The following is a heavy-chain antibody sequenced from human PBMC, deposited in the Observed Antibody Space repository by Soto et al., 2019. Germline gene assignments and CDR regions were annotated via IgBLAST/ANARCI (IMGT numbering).Heavy chain of an antibody. D-gene: IGHD1-1*01. CDR3: ARPRTVATTKGYDY. CDR1: GGTFSNYP. CDR2: IIPIFGTI. V-gene: IGHV1-69*01. Sequence: QVQLVQSGAEVKKPGSSVKVSCEASGGTFSNYPFTWVRQAPGQGLGWMGGIIPIFGTITYAQKFQGRVTISADESTSVVYMEMSDLTSEDTAVYYCARPRTVATTKGYDYWGQGTLVTVSS. J-gene: IGHJ4*02.